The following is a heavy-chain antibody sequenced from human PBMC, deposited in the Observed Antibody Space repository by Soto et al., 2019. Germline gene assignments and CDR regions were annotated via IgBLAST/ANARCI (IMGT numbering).Heavy chain of an antibody. D-gene: IGHD3-16*01. V-gene: IGHV3-23*01. Sequence: LRLSCAASGFTFSSFALSWVRQAPGKGLEWVSAISGSGDGTDYADSVKGRFTISRDNAKNSLYLQMNSLSDDDTAVYYCARPGEGALFYYAMDVWGQGTTVTVSS. J-gene: IGHJ6*02. CDR3: ARPGEGALFYYAMDV. CDR2: ISGSGDGT. CDR1: GFTFSSFA.